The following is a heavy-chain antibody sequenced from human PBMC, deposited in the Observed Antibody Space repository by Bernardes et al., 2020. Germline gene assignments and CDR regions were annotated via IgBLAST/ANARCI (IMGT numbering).Heavy chain of an antibody. CDR3: ARGRSYGSGRLSSFDC. J-gene: IGHJ4*02. CDR2: LSPSSSTI. CDR1: GFTFSLYD. V-gene: IGHV3-48*02. Sequence: GSLSLSCAASGFTFSLYDMNWVRPAPGKGLEWLSFLSPSSSTIYYADSVKGRFTISRDNAKNSLYLQMNSLRDEDTAVYYCARGRSYGSGRLSSFDCWGQGTLVTVSS. D-gene: IGHD3-10*01.